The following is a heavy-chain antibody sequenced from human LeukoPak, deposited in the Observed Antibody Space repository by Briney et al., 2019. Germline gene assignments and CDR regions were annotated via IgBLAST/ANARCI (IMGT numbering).Heavy chain of an antibody. V-gene: IGHV3-74*01. J-gene: IGHJ4*02. CDR2: INSDGSST. CDR3: ARANRRGWIFDY. Sequence: QSGGSLRLSCAASGFTFSSYWMHWVRQAPGKGLVWVSRINSDGSSTSYADSVKGRFTISRDNSKNTLYLQMNSLRAEDTAVYYCARANRRGWIFDYWGQGTLVTVSS. D-gene: IGHD6-19*01. CDR1: GFTFSSYW.